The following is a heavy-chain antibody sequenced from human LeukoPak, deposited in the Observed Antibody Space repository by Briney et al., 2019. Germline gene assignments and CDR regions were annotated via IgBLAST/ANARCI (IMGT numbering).Heavy chain of an antibody. V-gene: IGHV3-48*03. CDR2: ISSSGSTI. D-gene: IGHD3-10*02. J-gene: IGHJ6*04. Sequence: GGSLRLSCAASGFTVSSNEMSWVRQAPGKGLEWVSYISSSGSTIYYADSVKGQFTISRDNAKNSLYLQMNSLRAEDTAVYYCAELGITMIGGVWGKGTTVTISS. CDR1: GFTVSSNE. CDR3: AELGITMIGGV.